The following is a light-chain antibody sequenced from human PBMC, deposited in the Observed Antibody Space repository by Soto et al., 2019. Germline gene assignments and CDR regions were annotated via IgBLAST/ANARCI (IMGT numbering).Light chain of an antibody. J-gene: IGKJ1*01. CDR2: DAS. CDR3: LQYCTSPGA. V-gene: IGKV1-5*01. Sequence: DIQMTQSPSTLSASVGDRITITCRASQSISSWLAWYQQKPGKAPKVLIYDASRLESGVPSRFSGSASGTEFTLTISSLLPDDFATYSCLQYCTSPGAFGQRSKV. CDR1: QSISSW.